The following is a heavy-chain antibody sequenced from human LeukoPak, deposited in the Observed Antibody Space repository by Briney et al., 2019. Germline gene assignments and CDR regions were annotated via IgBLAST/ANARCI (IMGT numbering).Heavy chain of an antibody. Sequence: GGSLRLSCAASGFTFSSYWMHWVRQAPGKGLVWVSRINSDGSSTSYADSVKGRFTISRDNAKNTLYLQMNSLRAEDTAVYYCAREHISSWYGHWFDPWGQGTLVTVSS. D-gene: IGHD6-13*01. V-gene: IGHV3-74*01. J-gene: IGHJ5*02. CDR1: GFTFSSYW. CDR2: INSDGSST. CDR3: AREHISSWYGHWFDP.